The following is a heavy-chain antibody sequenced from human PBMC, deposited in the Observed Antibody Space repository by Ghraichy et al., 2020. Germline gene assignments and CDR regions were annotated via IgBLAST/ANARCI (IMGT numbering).Heavy chain of an antibody. CDR1: GISVSRNY. V-gene: IGHV3-66*01. CDR3: ARENDPYGSGSTDY. Sequence: LSCAASGISVSRNYMSWVRQAPGKGLEWVSVIYSGGSSYFIDSVKGRFTISRDTSKNILYLQMNNLRVEDTAVYFCARENDPYGSGSTDYWGQGTLVTVSS. CDR2: IYSGGSS. D-gene: IGHD3-10*01. J-gene: IGHJ4*02.